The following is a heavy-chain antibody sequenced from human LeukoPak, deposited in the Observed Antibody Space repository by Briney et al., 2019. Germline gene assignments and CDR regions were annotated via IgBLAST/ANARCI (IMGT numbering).Heavy chain of an antibody. J-gene: IGHJ4*02. CDR3: ARDILAATIYGGGFDY. CDR1: GFTFSSYS. V-gene: IGHV3-48*01. D-gene: IGHD5-12*01. Sequence: GGSLRLSCAASGFTFSSYSMNWVRQAPGKGLEWVSYISSSSSTIYYADSVKGRFTISRDNAKNSLYLQMNSLRAEDTAVYYFARDILAATIYGGGFDYWVQGTLVIVSS. CDR2: ISSSSSTI.